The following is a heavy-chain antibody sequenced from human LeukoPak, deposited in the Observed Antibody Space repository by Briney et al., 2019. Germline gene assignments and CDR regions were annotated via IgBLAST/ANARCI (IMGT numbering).Heavy chain of an antibody. CDR2: IYPGDSDT. CDR3: ARRGYYGSGSYYPLEASYYYGMDV. D-gene: IGHD3-10*01. V-gene: IGHV5-51*01. CDR1: GYSFTSYW. J-gene: IGHJ6*02. Sequence: GESLKISCKGSGYSFTSYWIGWVRQMPGKGLGWMGIIYPGDSDTRYSPSFQGQVTISADKSISTAYLQWSSLKASDTAMYYCARRGYYGSGSYYPLEASYYYGMDVWGQGTTVTVSS.